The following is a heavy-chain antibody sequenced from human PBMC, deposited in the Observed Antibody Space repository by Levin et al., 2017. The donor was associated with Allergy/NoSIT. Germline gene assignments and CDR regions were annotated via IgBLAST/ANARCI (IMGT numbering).Heavy chain of an antibody. J-gene: IGHJ4*02. CDR1: GFTFSSYA. CDR2: ISGSGGST. D-gene: IGHD6-6*01. CDR3: AKDGMAARPVDY. Sequence: GESLKISCAASGFTFSSYAMSWVRQAPGKGLEWVSAISGSGGSTYYADSVKGRFTISRDNSKNTLYLQMNSLRAEDTAVYYCAKDGMAARPVDYWGQGTLVTVSS. V-gene: IGHV3-23*01.